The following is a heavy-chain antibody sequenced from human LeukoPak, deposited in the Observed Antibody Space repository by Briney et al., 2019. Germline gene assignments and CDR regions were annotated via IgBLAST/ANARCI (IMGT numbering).Heavy chain of an antibody. Sequence: GGSLRLSCVVSGYTFSSYSMNWVRQAPGKGLKWVSSISSSSSYIYYADSVKGRFTISRDNAKNSLYLQMNSLRAEDTAVYYCARVRRDGYNLWGADFDYWGQGTLVTVSS. D-gene: IGHD5-24*01. CDR2: ISSSSSYI. CDR1: GYTFSSYS. CDR3: ARVRRDGYNLWGADFDY. J-gene: IGHJ4*02. V-gene: IGHV3-21*01.